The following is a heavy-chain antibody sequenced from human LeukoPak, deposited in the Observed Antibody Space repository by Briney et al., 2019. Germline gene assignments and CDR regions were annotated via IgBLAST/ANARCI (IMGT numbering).Heavy chain of an antibody. CDR1: GFTVSSNY. Sequence: GGSLRLSCAASGFTVSSNYMSWVRQAPGKGLEWVSSISSSSTMYYTDSVKGRFTISRDNAKNSLYLQMNSLRAENTAVYYCAKVDPPRWFDPWGQGTLVTVSS. CDR3: AKVDPPRWFDP. V-gene: IGHV3-69-1*01. CDR2: ISSSSTM. J-gene: IGHJ5*02.